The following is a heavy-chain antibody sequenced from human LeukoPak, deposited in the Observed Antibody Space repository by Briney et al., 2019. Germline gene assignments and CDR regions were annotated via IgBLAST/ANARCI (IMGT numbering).Heavy chain of an antibody. CDR2: INPNSGGT. D-gene: IGHD4-11*01. CDR1: GYTFTGYY. J-gene: IGHJ6*02. CDR3: ARLQSDYYYYGMDV. Sequence: ASVKVSCTASGYTFTGYYMHWVRQARGQGLEWMGRINPNSGGTNYAQKFQGRVTMTRDTSTSTVYMELSSLRSEDTAVYYCARLQSDYYYYGMDVWGQGTTVTVSS. V-gene: IGHV1-2*06.